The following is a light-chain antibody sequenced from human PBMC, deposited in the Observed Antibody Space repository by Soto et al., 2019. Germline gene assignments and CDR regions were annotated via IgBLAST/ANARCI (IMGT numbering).Light chain of an antibody. V-gene: IGLV2-23*02. CDR2: EVT. J-gene: IGLJ1*01. Sequence: AVLTQPGSVSGSTGQSTTISCTGTSSDIGSYDLVSWYQQHPGTAPKLIIYEVTKRPSGVSTRFSGSKSGNTASLTISGLQAVDEADYYCCSFADFTYVFGTGTKVTVL. CDR3: CSFADFTYV. CDR1: SSDIGSYDL.